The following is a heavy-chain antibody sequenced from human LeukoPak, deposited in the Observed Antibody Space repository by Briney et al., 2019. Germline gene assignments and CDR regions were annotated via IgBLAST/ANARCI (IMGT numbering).Heavy chain of an antibody. CDR3: AGDGYSSSWGFDY. V-gene: IGHV1-69*13. CDR2: IIPIFGTA. CDR1: GGTFSSYA. Sequence: SVKVSCKASGGTFSSYAISWVRQAPGQGLEWMGGIIPIFGTANYAQKFQGRVTITADESTSTAYMELSSLRSEDTAVYYCAGDGYSSSWGFDYWGQGTLVTVSS. D-gene: IGHD6-13*01. J-gene: IGHJ4*02.